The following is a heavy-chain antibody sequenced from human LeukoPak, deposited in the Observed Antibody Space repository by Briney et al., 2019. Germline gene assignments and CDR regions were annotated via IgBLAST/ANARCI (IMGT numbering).Heavy chain of an antibody. J-gene: IGHJ5*02. Sequence: SGPTLVKPTQTLTLTCTFSGFSLSTSGVGVGWIRQPPGKALVWLALIYWNDDKRYSPSLKSRLTITKDTSKNQVVLTMTNIDPVDTATYYCAHRRSFYDSSGYYWINWFDPWGQGTLVTVSS. CDR3: AHRRSFYDSSGYYWINWFDP. CDR2: IYWNDDK. V-gene: IGHV2-5*01. CDR1: GFSLSTSGVG. D-gene: IGHD3-22*01.